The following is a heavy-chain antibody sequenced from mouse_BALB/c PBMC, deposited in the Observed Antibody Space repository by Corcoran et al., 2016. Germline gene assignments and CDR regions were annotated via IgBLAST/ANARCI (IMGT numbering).Heavy chain of an antibody. CDR3: ARRDYDYWYFDV. Sequence: IVKTGASVKISCKASGYSFTGYYMHWVKQSHGKSLEWFGYISCYNGATSYNQKFKGKATFTVDTSSSTAYMQFNSLTSEDSAVYYGARRDYDYWYFDVWGAGTTVTVSS. CDR2: ISCYNGAT. V-gene: IGHV1S34*01. J-gene: IGHJ1*01. CDR1: GYSFTGYY. D-gene: IGHD2-4*01.